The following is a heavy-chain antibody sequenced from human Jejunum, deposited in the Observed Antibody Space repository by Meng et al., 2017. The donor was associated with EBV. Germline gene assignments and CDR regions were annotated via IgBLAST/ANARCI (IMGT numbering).Heavy chain of an antibody. CDR3: ARASSERLLDY. J-gene: IGHJ4*02. CDR2: INQVGST. V-gene: IGHV4-4*02. D-gene: IGHD1-14*01. CDR1: TDFISSYEW. Sequence: QGQLTEPGPGLVKPSGTLSLTCAVSTDFISSYEWWSWVRQPPGKGLEWLGEINQVGSTYYNPSLKSRVTISIDTSKRQFSLRLNSMTAADTAVYYCARASSERLLDYWGQGTLVTVSS.